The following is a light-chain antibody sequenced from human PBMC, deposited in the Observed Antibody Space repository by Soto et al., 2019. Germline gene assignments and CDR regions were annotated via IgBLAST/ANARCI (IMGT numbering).Light chain of an antibody. CDR1: DSDVGNYNL. CDR3: CSYARGNTFV. V-gene: IGLV2-23*03. J-gene: IGLJ1*01. CDR2: EGS. Sequence: QSALTQPASVSGSPGQSITISCTGTDSDVGNYNLVSWYQQHPDKAPKVMIHEGSKRPSGVSGRFSGSKSGNTASLTISGLQAEDEADYYRCSYARGNTFVFGTGTKLTVL.